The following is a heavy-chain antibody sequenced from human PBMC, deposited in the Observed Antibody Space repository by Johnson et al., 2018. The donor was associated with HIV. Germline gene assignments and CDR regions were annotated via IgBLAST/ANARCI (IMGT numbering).Heavy chain of an antibody. CDR3: ARAAGVNVVVEDFDL. CDR1: GFTFSDYY. J-gene: IGHJ3*01. D-gene: IGHD2-15*01. V-gene: IGHV3-7*01. Sequence: VQLVESGGGLVKPGGSLRLSCAASGFTFSDYYMHWIRQAPGKGLEWVANIKQDGSQKYYVDSVKGRFTISRDESKNTVYLEMTSLRTEDTAVYYCARAAGVNVVVEDFDLWGQGTMVTVSS. CDR2: IKQDGSQK.